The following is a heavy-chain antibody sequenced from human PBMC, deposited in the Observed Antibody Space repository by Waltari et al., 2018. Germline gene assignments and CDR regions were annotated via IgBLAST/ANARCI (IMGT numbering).Heavy chain of an antibody. CDR3: GRSSGAAGNGWFFDL. J-gene: IGHJ2*01. V-gene: IGHV1-2*02. D-gene: IGHD6-13*01. CDR1: GYTFTDNY. Sequence: QVQLVQSGAEMKKPGASVKVSCKSSGYTFTDNYIHWVRQAPGQGFEWLGWINPNIGGTLYAQKFPDRVTMTRDTSVSTVYMELSRLTSDDTAVYYCGRSSGAAGNGWFFDLWGRGTLVTVSS. CDR2: INPNIGGT.